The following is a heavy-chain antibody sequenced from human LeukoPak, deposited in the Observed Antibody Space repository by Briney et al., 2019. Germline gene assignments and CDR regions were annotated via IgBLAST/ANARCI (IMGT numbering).Heavy chain of an antibody. J-gene: IGHJ4*02. CDR3: APHAMVRGVIIPSDY. V-gene: IGHV1-24*01. CDR2: FDPEDGET. D-gene: IGHD3-10*01. Sequence: ASVKVSCKVSGYTLTELSMHWVRQAPGKGLEWMGGFDPEDGETIYAQKFQGRVTMTEDTSTDAAYMELSSLRSEDTAVYYCAPHAMVRGVIIPSDYWGQGTLVTVSS. CDR1: GYTLTELS.